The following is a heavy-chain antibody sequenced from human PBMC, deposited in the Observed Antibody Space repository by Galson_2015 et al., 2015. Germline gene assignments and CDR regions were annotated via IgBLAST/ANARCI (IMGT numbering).Heavy chain of an antibody. CDR1: GYIFITYS. D-gene: IGHD2-2*01. J-gene: IGHJ2*01. V-gene: IGHV1-46*01. CDR3: TRDTGNTMYCSSTTCAKWHFDL. Sequence: SVKVCCKSSGYIFITYSIHWGGQGAGLGLEWMGIIHPSSGRTTYAQGFEGRVTMTRDTSTSTVSLDLTSLRSEDTAVYFCTRDTGNTMYCSSTTCAKWHFDLWGRGTLVTVSS. CDR2: IHPSSGRT.